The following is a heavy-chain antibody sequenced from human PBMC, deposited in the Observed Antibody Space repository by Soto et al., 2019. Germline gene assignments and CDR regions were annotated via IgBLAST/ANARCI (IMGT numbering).Heavy chain of an antibody. CDR2: ISSSSSYI. D-gene: IGHD5-18*01. V-gene: IGHV3-21*01. CDR3: ARQLWLHGTGLYYFDY. CDR1: GFTFSSYS. Sequence: GSLRLSCAASGFTFSSYSMNWVRQAPGKGLEWVSSISSSSSYIYYADSVKGRFTISRDNAKNSLYLQMNSLRAEDTAVYYCARQLWLHGTGLYYFDYWGQGTLVTVSS. J-gene: IGHJ4*02.